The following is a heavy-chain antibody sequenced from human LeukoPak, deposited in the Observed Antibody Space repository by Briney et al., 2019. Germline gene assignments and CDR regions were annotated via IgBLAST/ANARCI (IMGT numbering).Heavy chain of an antibody. CDR1: GGSLSSYY. J-gene: IGHJ4*02. CDR2: IYTSGST. D-gene: IGHD3-10*01. Sequence: SETLSLTCTVSGGSLSSYYWSWLRQPAGKGLEWIGRIYTSGSTNYNPSLTSRVTISVDTSKNQFSLKLSSVTAADTAVYYCARVWFGELRNYYFDYGGQGPLVTASA. V-gene: IGHV4-4*07. CDR3: ARVWFGELRNYYFDY.